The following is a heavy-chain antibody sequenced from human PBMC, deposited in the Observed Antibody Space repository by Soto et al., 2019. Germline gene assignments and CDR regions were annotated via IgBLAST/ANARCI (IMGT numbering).Heavy chain of an antibody. CDR3: AKNGQPPYYYYGLDV. V-gene: IGHV1-18*01. Sequence: ASVKVYCKASGYSLSRYGISWVRQAPGQGLEWMGWISGYNGDTNYAQKFQGRVTMTIDTSTTTAYMELRGLTSDDTAIYYCAKNGQPPYYYYGLDVWGQGTTVTVSS. D-gene: IGHD2-8*01. J-gene: IGHJ6*02. CDR1: GYSLSRYG. CDR2: ISGYNGDT.